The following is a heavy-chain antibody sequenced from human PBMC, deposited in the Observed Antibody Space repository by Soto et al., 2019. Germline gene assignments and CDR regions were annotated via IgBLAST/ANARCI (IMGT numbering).Heavy chain of an antibody. J-gene: IGHJ4*02. CDR1: GFTFSSYG. CDR2: IWYDGSNK. V-gene: IGHV3-33*01. Sequence: GGSLRLSCAASGFTFSSYGMHWVRQAPGKGLEWVAVIWYDGSNKYYADSVKGRFTISRDNSKNTLYLQMNGLRAEDTAVYYCARSGQSFMDYDFWSGYSPNFDYWGQGTLVTVSS. D-gene: IGHD3-3*01. CDR3: ARSGQSFMDYDFWSGYSPNFDY.